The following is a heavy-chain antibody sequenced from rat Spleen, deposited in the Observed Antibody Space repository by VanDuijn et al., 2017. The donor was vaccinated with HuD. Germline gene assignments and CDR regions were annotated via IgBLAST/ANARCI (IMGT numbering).Heavy chain of an antibody. J-gene: IGHJ2*01. CDR3: TTVGPDWELEY. Sequence: EVQLVGSGGGLVQPGRSLKLSCAASGFTFRNYGMTWVRQTPTTGLEWVASITTGGDNTYYRDSVKGRFTISRDYATSTLYLQMNSLRSEDTATYYCTTVGPDWELEYWGQGVMVTVSS. CDR2: ITTGGDNT. V-gene: IGHV5-27*01. CDR1: GFTFRNYG. D-gene: IGHD5-1*01.